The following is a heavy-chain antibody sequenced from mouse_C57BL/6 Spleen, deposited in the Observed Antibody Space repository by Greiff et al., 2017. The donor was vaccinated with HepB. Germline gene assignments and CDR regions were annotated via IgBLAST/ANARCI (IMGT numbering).Heavy chain of an antibody. CDR3: ARGGNTEHAN. CDR2: IDPEDGET. J-gene: IGHJ3*01. Sequence: EVQLQQSGAELVKPGASVKLSCTASGFNIKDYYMHWVKQRTEQGLEWIGRIDPEDGETKYAAKFQGKATITVDTSSNTAYLQLSSLTSEDTAVYYGARGGNTEHANWGQGTLVTVSA. V-gene: IGHV14-2*01. CDR1: GFNIKDYY.